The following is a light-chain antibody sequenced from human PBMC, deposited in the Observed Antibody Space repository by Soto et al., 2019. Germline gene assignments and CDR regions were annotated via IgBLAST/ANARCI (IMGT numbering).Light chain of an antibody. Sequence: QSALTQPASVSGSPGQSITISCTGTSSDVGGYNYVSWYQHHPGKAHKLIIYDVSNRPSGVSNHFSCSKSGYTASLTISVLQPEDEADYYCSSYTTSNTRQIVFGTGTKVTVL. CDR1: SSDVGGYNY. V-gene: IGLV2-14*03. CDR3: SSYTTSNTRQIV. CDR2: DVS. J-gene: IGLJ1*01.